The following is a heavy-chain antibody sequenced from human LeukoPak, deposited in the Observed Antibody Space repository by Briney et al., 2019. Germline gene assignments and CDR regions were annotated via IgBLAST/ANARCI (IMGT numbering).Heavy chain of an antibody. CDR3: ATWRGSFYDY. J-gene: IGHJ4*02. CDR2: IDPNSDGT. Sequence: ASVKVSCKASRYAFTAYYIHWVRQAPGQGLEWMGQIDPNSDGTKYAQKFQGRVTMTRDPSISTAYMQVSRLRSDDTAVYYCATWRGSFYDYWGQGTLVTVSS. V-gene: IGHV1-2*06. D-gene: IGHD2/OR15-2a*01. CDR1: RYAFTAYY.